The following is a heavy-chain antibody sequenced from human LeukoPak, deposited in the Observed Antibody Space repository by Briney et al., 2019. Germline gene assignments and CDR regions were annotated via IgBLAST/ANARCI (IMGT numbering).Heavy chain of an antibody. Sequence: PSETLSLTCTVSGGSISNYFWSWIRQPAGKGLEWIGHIHTSGNTIYNPSLKRRVTMSLDTSKNQFSLKLSSVTAADTAVYYCAKSLYGSGSYYNWFDPWGQGTLVTVSS. CDR2: IHTSGNT. CDR3: AKSLYGSGSYYNWFDP. CDR1: GGSISNYF. J-gene: IGHJ5*02. V-gene: IGHV4-4*07. D-gene: IGHD3-10*01.